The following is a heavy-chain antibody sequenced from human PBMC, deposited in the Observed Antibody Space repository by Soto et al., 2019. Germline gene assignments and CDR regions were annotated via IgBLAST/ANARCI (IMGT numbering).Heavy chain of an antibody. J-gene: IGHJ1*01. CDR2: IYYSGST. Sequence: QVQLQESGPGLVKPSQTLSLTCTVSGGPISSGGYYWSWIRQHPGNGLEWIGYIYYSGSTYYNSSLKRRATISVDTSKNQFSLNLSSVTAADTAVYYCARGPYGYLDDEYFQHWGQGTLVTVSS. D-gene: IGHD3-16*02. CDR1: GGPISSGGYY. CDR3: ARGPYGYLDDEYFQH. V-gene: IGHV4-31*03.